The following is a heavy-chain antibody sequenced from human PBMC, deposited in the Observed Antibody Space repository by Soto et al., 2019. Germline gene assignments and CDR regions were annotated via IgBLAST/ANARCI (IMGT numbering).Heavy chain of an antibody. J-gene: IGHJ3*02. CDR2: INPSGGST. CDR3: ARRRAVVAGQGAFDI. CDR1: GYTFTIYY. D-gene: IGHD6-19*01. V-gene: IGHV1-46*03. Sequence: ASVKVSCKASGYTFTIYYMHWVRQAPGQGLEWMGIINPSGGSTSYAQKFQGRVTMTRDTSTSTVYMELSSLRSEDTAVYYCARRRAVVAGQGAFDIWGQGTMVTVSS.